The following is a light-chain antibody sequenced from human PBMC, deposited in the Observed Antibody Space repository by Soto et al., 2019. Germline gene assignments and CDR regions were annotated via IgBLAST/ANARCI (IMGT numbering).Light chain of an antibody. CDR1: QSVSSSY. Sequence: EIVLTQSPGTLSLSPGERATLSCSASQSVSSSYLDWYQQRPGQAPRLLVYGASSRATGIQDRFSGSGSGRNLTLTISRVEPEDFGVYYCQHYGSSPFSFGPGTRVVI. CDR2: GAS. J-gene: IGKJ3*01. CDR3: QHYGSSPFS. V-gene: IGKV3-20*01.